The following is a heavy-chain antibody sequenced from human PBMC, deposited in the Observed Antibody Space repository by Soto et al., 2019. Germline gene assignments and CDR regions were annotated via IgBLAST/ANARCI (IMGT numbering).Heavy chain of an antibody. CDR2: IYYSGST. J-gene: IGHJ5*02. Sequence: SETLSLTCTVSGGSISSGDYYWSWIRQPPGKGQEWIGYIYYSGSTYYNPSLKSRVTISVDTSKNQFSLKLSSVTAADTAVYYCARDRYYDSSGYMSEDWFDPWGQGTLVTVSS. CDR3: ARDRYYDSSGYMSEDWFDP. D-gene: IGHD3-22*01. V-gene: IGHV4-30-4*01. CDR1: GGSISSGDYY.